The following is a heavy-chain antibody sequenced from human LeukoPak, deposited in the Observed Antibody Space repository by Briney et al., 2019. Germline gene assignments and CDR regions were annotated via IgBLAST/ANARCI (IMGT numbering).Heavy chain of an antibody. D-gene: IGHD6-13*01. CDR1: GFTFSIYE. V-gene: IGHV3-48*03. Sequence: GGSLRLSCAASGFTFSIYEMNWVRLAPGKGLEWISYISRTGNSIYYADSVKGRFTISRDSAKNSLYLQMNSLRAEDTAVYYCARGPYSSNWYVDYWGQGTLVTVAS. CDR2: ISRTGNSI. J-gene: IGHJ4*02. CDR3: ARGPYSSNWYVDY.